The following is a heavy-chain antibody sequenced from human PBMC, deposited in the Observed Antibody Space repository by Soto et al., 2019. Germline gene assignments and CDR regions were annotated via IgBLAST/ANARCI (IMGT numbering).Heavy chain of an antibody. CDR1: RFTFSSNC. CDR3: VRRLGREYHDDRANLHLDY. D-gene: IGHD3-22*01. V-gene: IGHV3-53*01. CDR2: LYPNGRA. J-gene: IGHJ4*02. Sequence: PXGSQRLSSAASRFTFSSNCPTWVRQAPGKGLKWVSVLYPNGRAFYADSVNGRFTISTDNSKNSVYLQMNNLSAEDTALYYCVRRLGREYHDDRANLHLDYWGQGTLVTGSS.